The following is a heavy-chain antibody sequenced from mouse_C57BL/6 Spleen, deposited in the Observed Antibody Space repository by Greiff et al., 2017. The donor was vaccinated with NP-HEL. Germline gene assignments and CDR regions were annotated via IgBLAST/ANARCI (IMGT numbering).Heavy chain of an antibody. Sequence: QVQLQQSGAELVKPGASVKMSCKASGYTFTSYWITWVKQRPGQGLEWIGDIYPGSGSTNYNEKFKSKATLTVDTSSSTAYMQLSSLTSEDSAVYYCARSRELLRRGRFAYWGQGTLVTVSA. D-gene: IGHD1-2*01. J-gene: IGHJ3*01. CDR1: GYTFTSYW. CDR2: IYPGSGST. V-gene: IGHV1-55*01. CDR3: ARSRELLRRGRFAY.